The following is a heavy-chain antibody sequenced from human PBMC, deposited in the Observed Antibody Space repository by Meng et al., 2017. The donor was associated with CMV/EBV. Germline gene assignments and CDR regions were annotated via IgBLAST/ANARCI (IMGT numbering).Heavy chain of an antibody. CDR3: ARDAGAGFHY. Sequence: LSCAASGFTFSNYWMHWVRQGPGEGPVWVSTISSDGSRSSYADSVKGRFTISRDNAKNMVHLQMNSLRAEDTAVYYCARDAGAGFHYWGQGTLVTVSS. V-gene: IGHV3-74*01. CDR1: GFTFSNYW. J-gene: IGHJ4*02. CDR2: ISSDGSRS. D-gene: IGHD6-13*01.